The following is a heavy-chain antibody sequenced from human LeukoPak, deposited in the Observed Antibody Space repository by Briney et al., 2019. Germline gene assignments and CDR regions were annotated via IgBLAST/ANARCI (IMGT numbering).Heavy chain of an antibody. Sequence: TSETLSLTCAVYGGSFSGYYWSWIRQPPGKGLEWIGEINHSGSTNYNPSLKSRVTISVDTSKNQFSLKLSSVTAADTAVYYCARHSMATINYWGQGTLVTVSS. D-gene: IGHD5-24*01. V-gene: IGHV4-34*01. J-gene: IGHJ4*02. CDR1: GGSFSGYY. CDR3: ARHSMATINY. CDR2: INHSGST.